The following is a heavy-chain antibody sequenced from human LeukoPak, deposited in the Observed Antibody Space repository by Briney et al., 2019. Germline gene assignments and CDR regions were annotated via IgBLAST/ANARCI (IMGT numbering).Heavy chain of an antibody. J-gene: IGHJ4*02. Sequence: ASVKVSCKASGGTFSSYAISWVRQAPGQGLEWMGGIIPIFGTANYAQKFQGRVTITADESTSTAYMELSSLRSEDTAVYYCARATTVVDTAMVDYWGQGTLVTVSS. D-gene: IGHD5-18*01. CDR3: ARATTVVDTAMVDY. CDR1: GGTFSSYA. CDR2: IIPIFGTA. V-gene: IGHV1-69*13.